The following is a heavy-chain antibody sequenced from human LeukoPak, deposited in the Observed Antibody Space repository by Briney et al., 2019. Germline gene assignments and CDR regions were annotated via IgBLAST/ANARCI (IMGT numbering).Heavy chain of an antibody. Sequence: PGGSLRLSCAASGFTFSSYGMHWVRQAPGKGLEWVAVISYDGSNKYHADSVKGRFTISRDNSKNTLYLQMNSLRAEDTAVYYCAKELDYSNYGNWFDPWGQGTLVTVSS. J-gene: IGHJ5*02. D-gene: IGHD4-11*01. CDR3: AKELDYSNYGNWFDP. V-gene: IGHV3-30*18. CDR1: GFTFSSYG. CDR2: ISYDGSNK.